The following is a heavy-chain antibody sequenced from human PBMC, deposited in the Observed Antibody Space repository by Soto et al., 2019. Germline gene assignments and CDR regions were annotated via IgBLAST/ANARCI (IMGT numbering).Heavy chain of an antibody. CDR1: GFTLSTYW. CDR3: ARGGAHDLEEVLDY. D-gene: IGHD1-1*01. Sequence: PGGSLRLSCAASGFTLSTYWMSWVRQAPGKGLQWVANIKRDGSAKYYVDSVKGRFTISRDNAKNSLYLQMNNLRVDDTAVYYCARGGAHDLEEVLDYWGQGALVTVSS. V-gene: IGHV3-7*03. J-gene: IGHJ4*02. CDR2: IKRDGSAK.